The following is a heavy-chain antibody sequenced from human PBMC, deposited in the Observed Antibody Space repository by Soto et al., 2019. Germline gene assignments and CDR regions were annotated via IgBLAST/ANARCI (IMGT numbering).Heavy chain of an antibody. D-gene: IGHD5-18*01. CDR2: ISAYNGNT. Sequence: GSSVNVSCKASGYTFTSYGISWVRRAPGQGLEWMGWISAYNGNTNYAQKLQGRVTMTTDTSTSTAYMELRSLRSDDTAVYYCARDLGYSYGQAIDYWGQGALVTVSS. V-gene: IGHV1-18*01. CDR1: GYTFTSYG. J-gene: IGHJ4*02. CDR3: ARDLGYSYGQAIDY.